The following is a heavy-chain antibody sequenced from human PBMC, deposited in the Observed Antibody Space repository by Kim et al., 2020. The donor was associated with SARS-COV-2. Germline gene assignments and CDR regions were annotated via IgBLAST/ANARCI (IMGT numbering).Heavy chain of an antibody. V-gene: IGHV1-69*13. CDR1: GGTFSSYA. CDR3: ARGLSRDGYNYMDY. D-gene: IGHD5-12*01. J-gene: IGHJ4*02. CDR2: IIPIFGTA. Sequence: SVKVSCKASGGTFSSYAISWVRQAPGQGLEWMGGIIPIFGTANYAQKFQGRDTITADESTSTAYMELSSLRSEDTAVYYCARGLSRDGYNYMDYWGQGTLVTVSS.